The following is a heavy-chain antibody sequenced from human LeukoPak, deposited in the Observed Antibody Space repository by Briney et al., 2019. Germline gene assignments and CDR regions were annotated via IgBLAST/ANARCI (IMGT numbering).Heavy chain of an antibody. V-gene: IGHV3-21*01. J-gene: IGHJ6*02. D-gene: IGHD3-3*01. CDR2: ISSSSSYI. Sequence: GGSLRLSCAASGFTFSSYSMNWVRQAPGKGLEWVSSISSSSSYIYYADSVKGRFTIYRDNAKISLYLQINSLRAEDTAVYYCARDSITIFGVHYYYYGMDVWGQGTTVTVSS. CDR3: ARDSITIFGVHYYYYGMDV. CDR1: GFTFSSYS.